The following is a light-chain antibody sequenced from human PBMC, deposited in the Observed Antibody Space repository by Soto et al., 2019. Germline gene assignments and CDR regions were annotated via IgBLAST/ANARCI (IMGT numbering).Light chain of an antibody. J-gene: IGLJ2*01. CDR1: SSNIGSNT. CDR3: AAWDDGLSGLV. CDR2: SDN. V-gene: IGLV1-44*01. Sequence: QAVVTQPPSTSGTPGQRVTISCSGSSSNIGSNTVSWYQQLPGMAPKLLIYSDNQRPSGVPDRFSGSKSGTSASLAISGLQSEDEGDYYCAAWDDGLSGLVFGGGTQLTVL.